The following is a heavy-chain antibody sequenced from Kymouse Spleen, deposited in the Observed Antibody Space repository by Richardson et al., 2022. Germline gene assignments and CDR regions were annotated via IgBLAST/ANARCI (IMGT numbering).Heavy chain of an antibody. CDR3: AKDRVELRYYYYYGMDV. V-gene: IGHV3-30*18. CDR1: GFTFSSYG. J-gene: IGHJ6*02. Sequence: QVQLVESGGGVVQPGRSLRLSCAASGFTFSSYGMHWVRQAPGKGLEWVAVISYDGSNKYYADSVKGRFTISRDNSKNTLYLQMNSLRAEDTAVYYCAKDRVELRYYYYYGMDVWGQGTTVTVSS. CDR2: ISYDGSNK. D-gene: IGHD1-7*01.